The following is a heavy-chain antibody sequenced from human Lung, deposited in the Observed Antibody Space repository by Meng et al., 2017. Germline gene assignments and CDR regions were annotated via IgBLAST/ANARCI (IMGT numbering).Heavy chain of an antibody. Sequence: QVQLVQSGAAVKKPGASVKVSCKASGYTFTTYAMHWVRQAPGQRLEWMGWINAGNGNTKYSQKFQGRVTITNDTSASTVYMELTSLTSEDTAIYYCKSYANSDYFDYWGQGTLVTVSS. CDR3: KSYANSDYFDY. J-gene: IGHJ4*02. D-gene: IGHD4/OR15-4a*01. CDR1: GYTFTTYA. V-gene: IGHV1-3*01. CDR2: INAGNGNT.